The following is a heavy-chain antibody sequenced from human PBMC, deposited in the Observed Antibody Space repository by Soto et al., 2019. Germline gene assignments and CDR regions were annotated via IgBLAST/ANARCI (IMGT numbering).Heavy chain of an antibody. CDR3: AKDAGNEESLFDY. CDR1: GFTFSDFG. V-gene: IGHV3-23*01. Sequence: EVQLLESGGDLVQSGGSLRLSCEASGFTFSDFGMSWVRQIPGKGLEWVSTVNNDGRNTHYADSVEGRFTISRDNSKNTLYLQMGSLRAEDTALYYCAKDAGNEESLFDYWGQGTMVTVSS. CDR2: VNNDGRNT. J-gene: IGHJ4*02.